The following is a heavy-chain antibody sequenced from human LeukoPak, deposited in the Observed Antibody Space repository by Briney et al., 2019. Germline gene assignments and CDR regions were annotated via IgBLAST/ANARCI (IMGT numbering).Heavy chain of an antibody. J-gene: IGHJ4*02. D-gene: IGHD1/OR15-1a*01. V-gene: IGHV3-7*05. CDR1: GFTFSSSW. Sequence: RGSLRLSCAASGFTFSSSWMTWVRQAPGKGLEWVAHIKEDGNEEYYVDSVKGRFTISRDNAKNSLYLQMNSLRAEDTAVFYCARWNNDWEFDYWGQGTLVSVSS. CDR2: IKEDGNEE. CDR3: ARWNNDWEFDY.